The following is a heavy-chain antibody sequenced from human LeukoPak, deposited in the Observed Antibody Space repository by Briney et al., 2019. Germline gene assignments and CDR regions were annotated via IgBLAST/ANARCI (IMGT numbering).Heavy chain of an antibody. D-gene: IGHD2-15*01. J-gene: IGHJ3*02. V-gene: IGHV1-2*02. CDR2: INPNSGGT. CDR3: ARVSCGGNCYSLIGTFDI. Sequence: ASVKVSCKASGYTFTGYYMHWVRQAPGQGLEWMGWINPNSGGTNYAQKFQGRVTMTRDTSISTAYMEMSSLRSEDTAVYYCARVSCGGNCYSLIGTFDIWGQGTMVTVSS. CDR1: GYTFTGYY.